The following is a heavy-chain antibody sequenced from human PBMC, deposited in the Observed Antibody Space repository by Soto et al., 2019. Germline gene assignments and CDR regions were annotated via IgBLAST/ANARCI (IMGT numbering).Heavy chain of an antibody. J-gene: IGHJ1*01. CDR2: IYYSGST. CDR3: ARTSSHYYDLAGYFQH. Sequence: QVQLQESGPGLVKPSETLSLTCTVSGGSVSSGSYYWSWIRQPPGKGLEWIGYIYYSGSTNYNPSLKRRVLTSVDTSKSQYSLKLSSVTAADTAVYYCARTSSHYYDLAGYFQHWGQGTLVTVSS. D-gene: IGHD3-22*01. V-gene: IGHV4-61*01. CDR1: GGSVSSGSYY.